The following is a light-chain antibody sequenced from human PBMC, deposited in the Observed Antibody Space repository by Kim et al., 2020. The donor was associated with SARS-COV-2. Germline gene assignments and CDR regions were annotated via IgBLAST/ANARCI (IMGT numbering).Light chain of an antibody. Sequence: GRRLPISCSGTPSNIGNNPVNGYKRPPGTAPRLPIYSNDERPSGVPDRFSGSKSGTSASLAISGLQSEDEANYYCAAWDDSLNGWVFGGGTQLTVL. CDR3: AAWDDSLNGWV. V-gene: IGLV1-44*01. CDR2: SND. CDR1: PSNIGNNP. J-gene: IGLJ3*02.